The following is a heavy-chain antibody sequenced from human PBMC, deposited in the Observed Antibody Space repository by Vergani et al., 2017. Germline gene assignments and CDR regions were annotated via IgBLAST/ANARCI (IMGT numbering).Heavy chain of an antibody. CDR2: IIPIFGTA. CDR3: ASGGDIVVVPAAKNWFDP. J-gene: IGHJ5*02. V-gene: IGHV1-69*01. Sequence: QVQLVQSGAEVKKPGSSVKVSCKASGGTFSSYAISWVRQAPGQGLEWMGGIIPIFGTANYAQKFQGRVTITADESTSTAHMELSSLRSEDTAVYYCASGGDIVVVPAAKNWFDPWGQGTLVTVSS. CDR1: GGTFSSYA. D-gene: IGHD2-2*01.